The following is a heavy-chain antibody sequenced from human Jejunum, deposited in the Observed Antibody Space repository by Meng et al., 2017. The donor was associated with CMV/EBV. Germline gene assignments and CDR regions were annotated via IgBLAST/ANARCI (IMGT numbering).Heavy chain of an antibody. D-gene: IGHD2-15*01. Sequence: SISSHYWTWIRQPPGKGLEWIGYIYYSGSTTYNPSLKSRVTISIDRSKNQFSLKLTSVTAADTAVYYCAKDKGCRDTICQNWLDPWGQGTLVTVSS. J-gene: IGHJ5*02. V-gene: IGHV4-59*11. CDR3: AKDKGCRDTICQNWLDP. CDR2: IYYSGST. CDR1: SISSHY.